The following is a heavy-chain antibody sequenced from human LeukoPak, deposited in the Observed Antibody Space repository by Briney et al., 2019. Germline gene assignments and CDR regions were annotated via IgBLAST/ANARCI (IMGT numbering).Heavy chain of an antibody. J-gene: IGHJ4*02. V-gene: IGHV3-21*01. Sequence: GGSLRLSCAASGFTFSSYSMNWVRQAPGKGLEWVSSISSSSSYIYYADSVKGRFTISRDNAKNSLYLQMNSLRAEDTAVCYCARDSSNYGDYPPPSDYWGQGTLVTVSS. D-gene: IGHD4-17*01. CDR3: ARDSSNYGDYPPPSDY. CDR2: ISSSSSYI. CDR1: GFTFSSYS.